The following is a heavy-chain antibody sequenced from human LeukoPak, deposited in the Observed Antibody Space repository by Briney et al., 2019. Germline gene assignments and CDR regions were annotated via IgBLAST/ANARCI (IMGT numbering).Heavy chain of an antibody. CDR2: IYSGGST. CDR3: AVDQHGRSAGVGAFDI. CDR1: GFSVSSNY. D-gene: IGHD2-15*01. Sequence: PGGSLRLACAASGFSVSSNYMSWVRQAPGKGLEWVSVIYSGGSTYYADSVKGRFTISRDNSKNTLHLQMNSLRAEHTAVYYCAVDQHGRSAGVGAFDIWGQGKMVTVSS. V-gene: IGHV3-53*01. J-gene: IGHJ3*02.